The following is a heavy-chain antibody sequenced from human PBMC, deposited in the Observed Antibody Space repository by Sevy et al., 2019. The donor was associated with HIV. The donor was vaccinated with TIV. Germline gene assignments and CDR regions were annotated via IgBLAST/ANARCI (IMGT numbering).Heavy chain of an antibody. CDR3: ASASSSWTPPDY. CDR1: GFTFSSYG. D-gene: IGHD6-13*01. V-gene: IGHV3-33*01. CDR2: IWYDGSNK. Sequence: GGSLRLSCAASGFTFSSYGMHWVRQAPGKGLEWVAVIWYDGSNKYYADSVKGRFTISRDNSKNTLYLQMNSLRAEDTAVYYCASASSSWTPPDYWGQGTLVTVSS. J-gene: IGHJ4*02.